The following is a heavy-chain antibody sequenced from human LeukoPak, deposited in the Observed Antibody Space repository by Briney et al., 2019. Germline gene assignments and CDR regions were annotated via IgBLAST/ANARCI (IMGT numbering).Heavy chain of an antibody. V-gene: IGHV3-7*03. CDR2: IRHDGSTK. D-gene: IGHD6-13*01. Sequence: GGSLRLSCAASGFTFSSYAMTWVRQTPGKGLEWVANIRHDGSTKYYVDSVKGRFTISRDNAMNSLYLQMDSLRVEDTAIYYCARSVPYGTTWYGRSDCWGQGTQVTVSS. CDR3: ARSVPYGTTWYGRSDC. CDR1: GFTFSSYA. J-gene: IGHJ4*02.